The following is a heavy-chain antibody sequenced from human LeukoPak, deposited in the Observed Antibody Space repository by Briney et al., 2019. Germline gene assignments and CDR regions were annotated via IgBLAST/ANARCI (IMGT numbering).Heavy chain of an antibody. D-gene: IGHD4-17*01. CDR3: ARGKVTTLMYYYYGMDV. V-gene: IGHV1-8*01. CDR2: MNPNSGNT. Sequence: ASVKVSCKASGYTFTSYDINWVRQATGQGLEWMGWMNPNSGNTGYAQKFQGRVTMTRNTSISTAYMELSSLRSEDTAVYYCARGKVTTLMYYYYGMDVWGQGTTVTVSS. J-gene: IGHJ6*02. CDR1: GYTFTSYD.